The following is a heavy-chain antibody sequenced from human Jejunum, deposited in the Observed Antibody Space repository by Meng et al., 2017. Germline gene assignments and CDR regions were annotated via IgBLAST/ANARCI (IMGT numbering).Heavy chain of an antibody. CDR2: TYYRSEWQN. CDR3: TTWYGEY. V-gene: IGHV6-1*01. D-gene: IGHD3-10*01. J-gene: IGHJ4*02. Sequence: LQQSGPGLVKTSQTLSLTCASSGDSVSSNRALWHWVRQSPSRGLEWLGQTYYRSEWQNHYGVSVKSRIIINADTSRNQFSLNLNSVTPEDTAVYYCTTWYGEYWGQGTLVTVSS. CDR1: GDSVSSNRAL.